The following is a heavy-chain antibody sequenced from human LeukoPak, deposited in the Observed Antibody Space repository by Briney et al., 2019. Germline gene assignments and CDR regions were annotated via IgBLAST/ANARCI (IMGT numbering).Heavy chain of an antibody. CDR1: GFTVSSNY. D-gene: IGHD3-10*01. Sequence: GGSLRLSCAASGFTVSSNYMSWVRQAPGKGLEWVSVIYSDGNTYYADSVKGRFTISRDNSKNTLYLQMNSLRAEDTAVYYCARDHYGLTSYPNPWGQGTLVTVSS. V-gene: IGHV3-66*01. CDR3: ARDHYGLTSYPNP. J-gene: IGHJ5*02. CDR2: IYSDGNT.